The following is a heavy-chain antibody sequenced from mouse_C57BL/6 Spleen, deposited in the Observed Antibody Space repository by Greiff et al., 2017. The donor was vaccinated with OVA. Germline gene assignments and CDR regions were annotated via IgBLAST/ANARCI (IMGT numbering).Heavy chain of an antibody. CDR3: TRSITTVVARYFDV. Sequence: DVQLVESGGGLVQPGGSMKLSCVASGFTFSNYWMNWVRQSPEKGLEWVAQIRLKSDNYATHYAESVKGRFTISRDDSKSSVYLQMNNLRAEDTGIYYCTRSITTVVARYFDVWGTGTTVTVSS. CDR1: GFTFSNYW. CDR2: IRLKSDNYAT. J-gene: IGHJ1*03. V-gene: IGHV6-3*01. D-gene: IGHD1-1*01.